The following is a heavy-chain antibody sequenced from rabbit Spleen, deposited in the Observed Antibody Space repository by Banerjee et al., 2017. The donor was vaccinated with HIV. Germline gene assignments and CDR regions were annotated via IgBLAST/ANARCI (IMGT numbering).Heavy chain of an antibody. CDR2: IDIGSSGFT. CDR3: ARDTSSSFSSYGMDL. Sequence: QSLEESGGDLVQPGASLTLTCTASGVSFSSSSYMCWVRQAPGKGLEWIACIDIGSSGFTYFASWAKGRFTISKTSSTTVTLQMTSLTAADTATYFCARDTSSSFSSYGMDLWGPGTLVTVS. CDR1: GVSFSSSSY. D-gene: IGHD1-1*01. J-gene: IGHJ6*01. V-gene: IGHV1S40*01.